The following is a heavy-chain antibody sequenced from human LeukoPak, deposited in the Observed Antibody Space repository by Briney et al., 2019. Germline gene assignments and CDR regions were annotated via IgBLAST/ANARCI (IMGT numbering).Heavy chain of an antibody. V-gene: IGHV4-34*01. Sequence: KPSETLSLTCAVYGGSFSGYCWSWIRQPPGKGLEWIGEINHSGSTNYNPSLKSRVTISVDTSKNQFSLKLSSVTAADTAVYYCARGGPDSSGFNDAFDIWGQGTMVTVSS. CDR1: GGSFSGYC. CDR3: ARGGPDSSGFNDAFDI. J-gene: IGHJ3*02. D-gene: IGHD3-22*01. CDR2: INHSGST.